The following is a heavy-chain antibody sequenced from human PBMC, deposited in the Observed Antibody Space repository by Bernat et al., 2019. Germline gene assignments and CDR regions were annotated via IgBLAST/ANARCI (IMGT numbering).Heavy chain of an antibody. V-gene: IGHV3-23*01. CDR2: ISGSGGST. CDR1: GFTFSSYA. CDR3: AKTYYDILTGYYSGYFDY. J-gene: IGHJ4*02. D-gene: IGHD3-9*01. Sequence: EVQLLESGGGLVQPGGSLRLSCAASGFTFSSYAMSWVRQAPGKGLEWVSAISGSGGSTYYADSVKGRFTISRDNSKNTLYLQMNSLRAEDTAVYYCAKTYYDILTGYYSGYFDYWGQGTLVTVSS.